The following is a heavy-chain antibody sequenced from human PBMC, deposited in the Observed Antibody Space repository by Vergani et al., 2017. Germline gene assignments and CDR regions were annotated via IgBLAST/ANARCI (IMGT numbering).Heavy chain of an antibody. CDR2: ISGSGGST. V-gene: IGHV3-23*01. CDR1: GFTFSSYA. Sequence: EVQLLESGGGLVQPGGSLRLSCAASGFTFSSYAMSWVRQAPGKGLEWVSAISGSGGSTYYADSVKGRFTISRDNSKNSLYLQMNSLRAEDTAVYYCARDLRGSYHRRYYYGMDVWGQGTTVTVSS. D-gene: IGHD1-26*01. CDR3: ARDLRGSYHRRYYYGMDV. J-gene: IGHJ6*02.